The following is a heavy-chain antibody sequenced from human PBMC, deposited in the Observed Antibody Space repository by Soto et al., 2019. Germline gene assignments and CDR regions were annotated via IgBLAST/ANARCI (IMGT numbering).Heavy chain of an antibody. CDR1: GFSFSSYG. D-gene: IGHD3-10*01. CDR2: IWYDGSNK. J-gene: IGHJ4*02. CDR3: ARDTDIMVRGVIPCDY. V-gene: IGHV3-33*01. Sequence: GGSLRLSCSASGFSFSSYGMHWVRQAPGKGLEWVAVIWYDGSNKYYADSVKGRFTISRDNSKNTLYLQMNSLRAEDTAVSYCARDTDIMVRGVIPCDYWGQGTLVTVSS.